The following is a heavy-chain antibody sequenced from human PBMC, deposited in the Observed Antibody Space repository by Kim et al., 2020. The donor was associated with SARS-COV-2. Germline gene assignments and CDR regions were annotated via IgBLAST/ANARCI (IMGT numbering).Heavy chain of an antibody. J-gene: IGHJ4*02. D-gene: IGHD2-15*01. Sequence: YPDAGKGRFTSARDNFKNTLYLQMNSLRAEETAVYYWAREGGSGQNTFDYWGQGTLVTVSS. V-gene: IGHV3-33*01. CDR3: AREGGSGQNTFDY.